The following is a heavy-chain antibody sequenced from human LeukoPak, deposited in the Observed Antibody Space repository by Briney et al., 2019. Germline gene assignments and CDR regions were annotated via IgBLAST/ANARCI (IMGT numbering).Heavy chain of an antibody. CDR2: INAGNGNT. Sequence: ASVKVSCKASGYTFTSYAMHWVRQAPGQRLEWMGWINAGNGNTKYSQKFQGRVTITRDTSASTAYMELSSLRSEDTAVYYCARDGVEQQLAPSPTFDYWGQGTLVTVSS. V-gene: IGHV1-3*01. CDR1: GYTFTSYA. CDR3: ARDGVEQQLAPSPTFDY. J-gene: IGHJ4*02. D-gene: IGHD6-13*01.